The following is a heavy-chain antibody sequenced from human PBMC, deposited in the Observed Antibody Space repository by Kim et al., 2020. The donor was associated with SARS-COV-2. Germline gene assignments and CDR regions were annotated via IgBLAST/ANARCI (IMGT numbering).Heavy chain of an antibody. CDR1: GFTFSSYS. CDR3: ARFPESRDDYVWGSYRSSWFDP. J-gene: IGHJ5*02. CDR2: ISSSSSYI. V-gene: IGHV3-21*01. Sequence: GGSLRLSCAASGFTFSSYSMNWVRQAPGKGLEWVSSISSSSSYIYYADSVKGRFTISRDNAKNSLYLQMNSLRAEDTAVYYCARFPESRDDYVWGSYRSSWFDPWGQGTLVTVSS. D-gene: IGHD3-16*02.